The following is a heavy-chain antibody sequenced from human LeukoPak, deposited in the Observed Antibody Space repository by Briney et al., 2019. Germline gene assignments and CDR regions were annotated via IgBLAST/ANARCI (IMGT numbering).Heavy chain of an antibody. J-gene: IGHJ3*01. D-gene: IGHD5-12*01. CDR2: IDSDGRTT. Sequence: GGSLRLSCAASGCTLSIYWMYWVRQAPGKGLVWVSRIDSDGRTTDYADSLRSGFIISRDNSKNTLYLQMNSLNADDTAIYYCVVASGALDLWGQGTTVTVSS. V-gene: IGHV3-74*01. CDR3: VVASGALDL. CDR1: GCTLSIYW.